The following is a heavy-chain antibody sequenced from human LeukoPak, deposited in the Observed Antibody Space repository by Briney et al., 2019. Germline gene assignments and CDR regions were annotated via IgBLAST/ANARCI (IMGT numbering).Heavy chain of an antibody. CDR3: AKDRPPVPLDH. J-gene: IGHJ4*02. V-gene: IGHV3-30*18. Sequence: GGSLRLSCVASGVTLSNYAMSWARQAPGKGLEWVAVISHDAKNDYFADSVKGRFTISRDNSKNTLYLQMNSLEPGDTAVYYCAKDRPPVPLDHWGQGILVTVSS. D-gene: IGHD6-6*01. CDR1: GVTLSNYA. CDR2: ISHDAKND.